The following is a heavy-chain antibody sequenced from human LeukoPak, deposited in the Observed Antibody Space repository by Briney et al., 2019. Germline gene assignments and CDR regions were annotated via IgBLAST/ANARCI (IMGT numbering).Heavy chain of an antibody. J-gene: IGHJ4*02. V-gene: IGHV3-73*01. D-gene: IGHD3-3*01. Sequence: GGSLRLSCAASGFTFSGSAMHWVRQASGKGLEWVGRIRNKANSYATAYAASVKGRFTISRDDSKNTAYLQMNSLKTEDTAVYYCTRQYDFWSGLYPPFDYWGQGTLVTVS. CDR1: GFTFSGSA. CDR2: IRNKANSYAT. CDR3: TRQYDFWSGLYPPFDY.